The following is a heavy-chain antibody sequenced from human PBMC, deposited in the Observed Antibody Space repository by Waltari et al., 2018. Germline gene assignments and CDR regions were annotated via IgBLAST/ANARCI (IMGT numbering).Heavy chain of an antibody. V-gene: IGHV4-34*02. J-gene: IGHJ5*02. Sequence: QVQLQQWGAGLLKPSETLSLTCAVYGGSFSGYYWSWIREPPGQGLEWVGKINHSGSTNYNPSLKSRVTISVDTSKNQFSLKLSSVTAADTAVYYWAREAYDILTGILEPGDWFDPWGQGTLVTVSS. CDR3: AREAYDILTGILEPGDWFDP. D-gene: IGHD3-9*01. CDR1: GGSFSGYY. CDR2: INHSGST.